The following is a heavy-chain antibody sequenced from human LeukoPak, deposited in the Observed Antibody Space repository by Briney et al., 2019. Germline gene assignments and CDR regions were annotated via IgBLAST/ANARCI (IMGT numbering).Heavy chain of an antibody. Sequence: PSETLSLTCAVYGGSFSGYYWNWIRQSPGKGLEWIGEINQSGSTSYNPSLKSRVTISVDTSKNHFSLKVSSVTAADTAVYYCARRWNARLYNWFDPRGQGTLVTVSS. D-gene: IGHD1-1*01. V-gene: IGHV4-34*01. CDR3: ARRWNARLYNWFDP. J-gene: IGHJ5*02. CDR2: INQSGST. CDR1: GGSFSGYY.